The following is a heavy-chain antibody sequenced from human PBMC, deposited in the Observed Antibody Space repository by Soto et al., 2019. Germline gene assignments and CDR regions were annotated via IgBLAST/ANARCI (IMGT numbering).Heavy chain of an antibody. CDR3: PTSGSGWDYFDY. CDR2: IKRKSDGGTT. CDR1: GFTFSNAW. D-gene: IGHD6-19*01. J-gene: IGHJ4*02. Sequence: VRLVESGGGLVQPGGSLTLSCAGSGFTFSNAWMSWVRQAPGKGLEWVGRIKRKSDGGTTDYAAPVKGRFTISRDDSKNTLYLQMNSLQIEDTAVYYCPTSGSGWDYFDYWGQGTLVTVSS. V-gene: IGHV3-15*01.